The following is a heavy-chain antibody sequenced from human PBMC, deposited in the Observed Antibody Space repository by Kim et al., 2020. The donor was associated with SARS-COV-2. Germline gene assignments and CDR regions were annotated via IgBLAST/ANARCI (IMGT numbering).Heavy chain of an antibody. V-gene: IGHV3-23*01. CDR3: AKGGYSSGRYSYYFDY. CDR1: GFTFSSYT. D-gene: IGHD6-19*01. CDR2: ISGSGGST. J-gene: IGHJ4*02. Sequence: GGSLRLSCAASGFTFSSYTMSWVRQAPGKGLEWVSAISGSGGSTYYADSVKGRFTISRDNSKNTLYLQMISLRAEDTAVYYCAKGGYSSGRYSYYFDYWGQGTLVTVSS.